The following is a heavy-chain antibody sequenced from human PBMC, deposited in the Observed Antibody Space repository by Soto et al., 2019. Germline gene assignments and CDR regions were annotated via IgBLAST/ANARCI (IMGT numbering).Heavy chain of an antibody. CDR2: ISYDGSNK. CDR1: GFTFSSYG. CDR3: ASPPLYYYDSSAPGAWFDP. J-gene: IGHJ5*02. Sequence: LSCAASGFTFSSYGMHWVRQAPGKGLEWVAVISYDGSNKYYADSVKGRFTISRDNSKNTLYLQMNSLRAEDTAVYYCASPPLYYYDSSAPGAWFDPWGQGTLVTVSS. D-gene: IGHD3-22*01. V-gene: IGHV3-30*03.